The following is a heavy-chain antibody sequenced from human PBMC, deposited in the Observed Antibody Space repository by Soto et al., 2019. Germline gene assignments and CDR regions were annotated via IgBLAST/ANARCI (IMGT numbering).Heavy chain of an antibody. J-gene: IGHJ6*02. CDR3: ARDGRLRFLEWLPSTYYYYGMDV. CDR2: IIPIFGTA. Sequence: SVKVSCKASGGTFSSYAISWVRQAPGQGLEWMGGIIPIFGTANYAQKFQGRVTITADESTSTAYMELSSLRSEDTAVYYCARDGRLRFLEWLPSTYYYYGMDVWGQGTTVTVSS. V-gene: IGHV1-69*13. CDR1: GGTFSSYA. D-gene: IGHD3-3*01.